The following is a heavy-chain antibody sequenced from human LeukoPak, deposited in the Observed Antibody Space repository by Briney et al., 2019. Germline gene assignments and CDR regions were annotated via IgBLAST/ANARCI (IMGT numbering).Heavy chain of an antibody. D-gene: IGHD1-26*01. J-gene: IGHJ4*02. CDR2: IIPIFGTA. V-gene: IGHV1-69*05. CDR1: GGTFSSYA. CDR3: ARSSSGDTWDLFDY. Sequence: SVKVSCKASGGTFSSYAISWVRQAPGQGLEWMGGIIPIFGTANYAQKFQGRVTITTDKSTSTAYMELSSLRSEDTAVYYCARSSSGDTWDLFDYWGQGTLVTVSS.